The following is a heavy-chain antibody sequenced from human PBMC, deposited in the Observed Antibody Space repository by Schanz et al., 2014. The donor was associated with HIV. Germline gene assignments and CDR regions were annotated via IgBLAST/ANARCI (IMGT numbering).Heavy chain of an antibody. CDR1: GFTFSSYG. D-gene: IGHD1-7*01. CDR3: AKDRITGTTGVPYYYYGMDV. V-gene: IGHV3-30*02. CDR2: IWYDGTNK. Sequence: VQLVESGGCLVKPGGSLRLSCAASGFTFSSYGMHWVRQAPGKGLEWVAVIWYDGTNKYYADSVKGRFTISRDNSKNTLYLQMNSLRAEDTAVYYCAKDRITGTTGVPYYYYGMDVWGQGTTVTVSS. J-gene: IGHJ6*02.